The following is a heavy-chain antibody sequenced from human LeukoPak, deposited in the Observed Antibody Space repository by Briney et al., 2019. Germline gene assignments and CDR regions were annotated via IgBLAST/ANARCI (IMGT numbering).Heavy chain of an antibody. CDR1: GGAFSGYY. Sequence: PSETLSLTCAVYGGAFSGYYWSWIRQPPGKGLEWIGEINHSGSTNYNPSLKSRVTISVDTSKNQFSLKLSSVTAADTAVYYCARVGYYESSGYYEYWGQGTLVTVSS. CDR3: ARVGYYESSGYYEY. J-gene: IGHJ4*02. CDR2: INHSGST. V-gene: IGHV4-34*01. D-gene: IGHD3-22*01.